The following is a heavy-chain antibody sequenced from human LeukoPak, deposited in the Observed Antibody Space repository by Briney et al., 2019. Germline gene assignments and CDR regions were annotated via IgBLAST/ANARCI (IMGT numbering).Heavy chain of an antibody. Sequence: PSETLSLTRTVSGGSIRNHYWSWVRQPPGKALEWVGYVSDSGHTNSNPSLKSRVTISVDTSKNQFSLKLSSVTAADTAVYYCARDSSYTSGSYYDDYFDSWSQGTLVTVSS. CDR1: GGSIRNHY. CDR2: VSDSGHT. CDR3: ARDSSYTSGSYYDDYFDS. D-gene: IGHD3-10*01. J-gene: IGHJ4*02. V-gene: IGHV4-59*11.